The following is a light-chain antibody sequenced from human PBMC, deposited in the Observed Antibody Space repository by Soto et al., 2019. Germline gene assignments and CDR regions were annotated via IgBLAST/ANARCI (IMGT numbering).Light chain of an antibody. CDR3: PHGNSFQFT. Sequence: DIQMTQSPSSVSASVGDRVSITCRASQGISNWLAWYQQKPGRAPKLLIYAASSLQSGVSSRFSGSGSCRDLSLAISSLQPEDFATYHCPHGNSFQFTVGPGTKVDIK. J-gene: IGKJ3*01. CDR1: QGISNW. V-gene: IGKV1-12*01. CDR2: AAS.